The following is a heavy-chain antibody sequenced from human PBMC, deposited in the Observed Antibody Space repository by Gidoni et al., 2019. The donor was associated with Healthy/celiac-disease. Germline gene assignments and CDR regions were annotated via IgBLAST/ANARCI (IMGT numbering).Heavy chain of an antibody. Sequence: QVQLVQSGAEVKKPGSSVKVSCQASGGTFSSYAISWVRQAPGQGLEWMGGIIPLFGTANYEQKFQGRVTITADESTSTAYMELSSLRSEDTAVYYCARVYSGYESHFDYWGQGTLVTVSS. CDR2: IIPLFGTA. V-gene: IGHV1-69*01. CDR3: ARVYSGYESHFDY. D-gene: IGHD5-12*01. J-gene: IGHJ4*02. CDR1: GGTFSSYA.